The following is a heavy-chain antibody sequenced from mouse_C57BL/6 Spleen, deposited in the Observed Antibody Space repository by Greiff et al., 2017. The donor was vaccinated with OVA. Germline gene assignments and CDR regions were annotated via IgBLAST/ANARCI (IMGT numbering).Heavy chain of an antibody. CDR3: ARITTVGAARGYYARDY. D-gene: IGHD1-1*01. J-gene: IGHJ4*01. Sequence: QVQLKQSGPGLVQPSQSLSITCTVSGFSLTSYGVHWVRQSPGKGLEWLGAIWSGGSTDYNAAFISRLSISKDNSTSEVFFKMNSLQADDIAIYYCARITTVGAARGYYARDYWGQGTSVTVSS. V-gene: IGHV2-2*01. CDR2: IWSGGST. CDR1: GFSLTSYG.